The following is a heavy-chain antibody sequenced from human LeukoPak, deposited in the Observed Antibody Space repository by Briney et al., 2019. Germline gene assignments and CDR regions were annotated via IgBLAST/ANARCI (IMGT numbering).Heavy chain of an antibody. J-gene: IGHJ4*02. CDR1: GFTFSSYG. Sequence: PGGSLRLSCAASGFTFSSYGMHCVRQAPGKGLEWVAVISHDGSNEYYADSVKGRFTISRDNSKNTLYLQMNSLRAEDTAVYYCAKEVGKGNYYGSGSMIDYWGQGTLVTVSS. CDR3: AKEVGKGNYYGSGSMIDY. D-gene: IGHD3-10*01. V-gene: IGHV3-30*18. CDR2: ISHDGSNE.